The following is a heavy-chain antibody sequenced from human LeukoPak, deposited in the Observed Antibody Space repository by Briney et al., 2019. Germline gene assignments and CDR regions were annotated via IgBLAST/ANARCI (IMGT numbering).Heavy chain of an antibody. CDR3: ARATRSYDFWSGYNAGLFDY. D-gene: IGHD3-3*01. J-gene: IGHJ4*02. Sequence: GEPLKISCKGSGYSFTSYWIGWVRQMPGKGLEWMGIIYPGDSDTRYSPSFQGQVTISADKSISTAYLQWSSLKASDTAMYYCARATRSYDFWSGYNAGLFDYWGQGTLLTVSS. CDR2: IYPGDSDT. CDR1: GYSFTSYW. V-gene: IGHV5-51*01.